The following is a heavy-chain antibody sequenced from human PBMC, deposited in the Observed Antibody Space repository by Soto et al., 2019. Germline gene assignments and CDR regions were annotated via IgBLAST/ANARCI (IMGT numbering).Heavy chain of an antibody. CDR3: ARDSEASAFDI. J-gene: IGHJ3*02. CDR2: ISSSGSTI. V-gene: IGHV3-48*03. CDR1: GFTFSSYE. Sequence: PGGSLRLSCAASGFTFSSYEMNWVRQAPGKGLEWVSYISSSGSTIYYADSVKGRFTISRDNAKNSLYLQMNSLRAEDTAVYYCARDSEASAFDIWGQGTMVTVSS.